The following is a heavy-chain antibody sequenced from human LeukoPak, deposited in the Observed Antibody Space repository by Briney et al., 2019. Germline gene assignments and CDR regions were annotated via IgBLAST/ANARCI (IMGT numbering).Heavy chain of an antibody. CDR1: GYRFTSYW. Sequence: GESLKISCKGSGYRFTSYWIGWVRQMPGKGLEWMGIIYPGDSDTRYSPSFRGQVTISADNSITTAYLQWSSLKASDTAMYYCARHYDFLTGYYQLDSWGRGTLVTVSS. V-gene: IGHV5-51*01. D-gene: IGHD3-9*01. CDR3: ARHYDFLTGYYQLDS. CDR2: IYPGDSDT. J-gene: IGHJ4*02.